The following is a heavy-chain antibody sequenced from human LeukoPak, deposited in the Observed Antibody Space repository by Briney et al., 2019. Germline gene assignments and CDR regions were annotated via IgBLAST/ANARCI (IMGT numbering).Heavy chain of an antibody. CDR1: GFTFSSYA. V-gene: IGHV3-30-3*01. D-gene: IGHD6-13*01. J-gene: IGHJ4*02. CDR2: ISYDGSNK. CDR3: ARDRAAAGDFDS. Sequence: GGSLRLSCAASGFTFSSYAMHWVRQAPGKGLEWVAVISYDGSNKYYADSAKGRFTISRDNSKNTLYLQMNSLRAEDTAVYYCARDRAAAGDFDSWGQGTLVTVSS.